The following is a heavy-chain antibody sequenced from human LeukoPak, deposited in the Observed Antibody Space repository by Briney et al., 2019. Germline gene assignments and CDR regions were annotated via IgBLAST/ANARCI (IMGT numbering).Heavy chain of an antibody. V-gene: IGHV4-31*03. CDR3: ARRGPPWWDY. CDR1: GGSISSGNYY. Sequence: PSQTLSLTCTVSGGSISSGNYYWTWIRQHPGKGLEWIGYIYYSGTTFYNPSLKSRVTISIDTSKNQFSLKLTSVTAADTAVYYCARRGPPWWDYWGQGTLVTVSS. CDR2: IYYSGTT. J-gene: IGHJ4*02. D-gene: IGHD2-15*01.